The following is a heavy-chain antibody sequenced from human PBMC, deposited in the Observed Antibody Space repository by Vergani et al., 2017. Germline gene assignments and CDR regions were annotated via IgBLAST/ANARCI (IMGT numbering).Heavy chain of an antibody. CDR3: ARDVGPGIAAAGMFAGSDY. CDR1: GYTFTGYY. V-gene: IGHV1-18*04. D-gene: IGHD6-13*01. J-gene: IGHJ4*02. Sequence: QVQLVQSGAEVKKPGASVKVSCKASGYTFTGYYMHWVRQAPGQGLEWMGWISAYNGNTNYAQKLQGRVTMTTDTSTSTAYMELRSLRSDDTAVYYCARDVGPGIAAAGMFAGSDYWGQGTLVTVSS. CDR2: ISAYNGNT.